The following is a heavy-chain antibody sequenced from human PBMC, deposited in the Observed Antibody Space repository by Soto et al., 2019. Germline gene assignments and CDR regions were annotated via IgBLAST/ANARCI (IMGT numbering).Heavy chain of an antibody. D-gene: IGHD6-19*01. Sequence: QVQLVESGGGAVQPGRSLRLSCAASGFTFSSYGIHWVRQAPGKGLEWVAFISYDGSNKYYADSVKGRFTISRDNPKNTLYLQINSLRAEDTAVYFCAKDQYSSGPHYFDYWGQGTLVTVSS. J-gene: IGHJ4*02. V-gene: IGHV3-30*18. CDR3: AKDQYSSGPHYFDY. CDR1: GFTFSSYG. CDR2: ISYDGSNK.